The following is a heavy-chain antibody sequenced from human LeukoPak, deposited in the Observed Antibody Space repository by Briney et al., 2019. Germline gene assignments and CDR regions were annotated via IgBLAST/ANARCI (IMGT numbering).Heavy chain of an antibody. CDR3: ARLGNQYCSSTRCYYFDY. D-gene: IGHD2-2*01. V-gene: IGHV4-39*01. CDR2: IYYSGST. CDR1: GGSIGSSSYY. J-gene: IGHJ4*02. Sequence: SETLSLTWTVSGGSIGSSSYYWGWIRQPPGKGLEWIGSIYYSGSTYYNPSLKSRVTISVDTSKNQFSLKLSSVTAADTAVYYCARLGNQYCSSTRCYYFDYWGQGTLVTVSS.